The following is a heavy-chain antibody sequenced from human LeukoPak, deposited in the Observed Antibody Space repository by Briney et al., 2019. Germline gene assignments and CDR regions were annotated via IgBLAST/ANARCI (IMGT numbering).Heavy chain of an antibody. CDR1: GFAFSTYD. Sequence: GRSLRLSCAASGFAFSTYDIHWVRQAPGKGLEWVTVLSFDGSSEYYADSVKGRFTVSRDNSKNTLYLQMNSLRDEDTAVYYCAKGSGSSGWNDLLGVVDYWGQGTLVTVSS. V-gene: IGHV3-30*18. J-gene: IGHJ4*02. CDR2: LSFDGSSE. D-gene: IGHD6-19*01. CDR3: AKGSGSSGWNDLLGVVDY.